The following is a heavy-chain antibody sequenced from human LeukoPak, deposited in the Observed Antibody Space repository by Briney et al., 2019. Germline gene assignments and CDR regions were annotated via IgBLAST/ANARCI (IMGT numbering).Heavy chain of an antibody. Sequence: PSETLSLTCAVYGGSFSGYYWSWTRQPPGKGLEWIGEINHSGSTNYNPSLKSRVTISVDTSKNQFSLKLSSVTAADTAVYYCASLGYSSSWYGRDFDYWGQGTLVTVSS. J-gene: IGHJ4*02. V-gene: IGHV4-34*01. CDR1: GGSFSGYY. D-gene: IGHD6-13*01. CDR3: ASLGYSSSWYGRDFDY. CDR2: INHSGST.